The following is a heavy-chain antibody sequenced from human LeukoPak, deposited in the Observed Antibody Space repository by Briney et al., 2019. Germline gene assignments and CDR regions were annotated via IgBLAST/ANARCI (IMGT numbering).Heavy chain of an antibody. CDR3: AKDSYGGYNDFGIDS. J-gene: IGHJ4*02. V-gene: IGHV3-30*18. D-gene: IGHD5-12*01. CDR1: GFTFSTYG. Sequence: PGGSLRLSCAASGFTFSTYGMHWVRQSPGKGLEWVAVISYDGSNKYYADSVRGRFTISRDNSKNTVYLQMDSLRPEDTAIYYCAKDSYGGYNDFGIDSWGQGTLVSVSS. CDR2: ISYDGSNK.